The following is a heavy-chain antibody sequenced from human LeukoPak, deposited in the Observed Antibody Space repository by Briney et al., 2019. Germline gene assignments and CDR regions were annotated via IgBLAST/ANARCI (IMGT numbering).Heavy chain of an antibody. J-gene: IGHJ4*02. CDR1: GDSISISSYF. V-gene: IGHV4-39*01. Sequence: PSETLSLTCAVSGDSISISSYFWGWIRQPPGKGLEWIGSIPYSGSASYNPSLKSRVIISIDTSKNQLSLEVRSVTAADTAVYYCARPARDGDYYYWGQGTLVTVSS. D-gene: IGHD2/OR15-2a*01. CDR3: ARPARDGDYYY. CDR2: IPYSGSA.